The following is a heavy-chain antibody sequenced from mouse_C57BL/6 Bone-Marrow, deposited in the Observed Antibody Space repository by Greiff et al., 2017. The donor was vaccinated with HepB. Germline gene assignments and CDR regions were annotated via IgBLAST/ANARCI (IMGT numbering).Heavy chain of an antibody. D-gene: IGHD1-1*01. V-gene: IGHV1-59*01. Sequence: VKLQQPGAELVRPGTSVKLSCKASGYTFTSYWMHWVKQRPGQGLEWIGVIDPSDSYTNYNQKFKGKATLTVDTSSSTPYMQISSLTSQDSAVYFCARRGLLLRYQAWFSYWGQGTLVTVSA. CDR2: IDPSDSYT. CDR3: ARRGLLLRYQAWFSY. J-gene: IGHJ3*01. CDR1: GYTFTSYW.